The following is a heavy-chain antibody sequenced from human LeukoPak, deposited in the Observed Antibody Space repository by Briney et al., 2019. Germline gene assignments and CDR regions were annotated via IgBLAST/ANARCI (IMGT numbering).Heavy chain of an antibody. CDR3: ARVVGSSSGWPEY. J-gene: IGHJ4*02. V-gene: IGHV4-39*07. CDR2: IYHSGST. D-gene: IGHD6-19*01. Sequence: SETLSLTCTVSGGSISSSSYYWGWIRQPPGKGLEWIGEIYHSGSTNYNPSLKSRVTISVDTSKNQFSLKLSSVTAADTAVYYCARVVGSSSGWPEYWGQGTLVTVSS. CDR1: GGSISSSSYY.